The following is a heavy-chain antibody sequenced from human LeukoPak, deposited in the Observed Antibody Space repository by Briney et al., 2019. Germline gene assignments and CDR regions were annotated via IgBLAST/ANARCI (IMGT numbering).Heavy chain of an antibody. D-gene: IGHD1-26*01. Sequence: GGSLRLSCAASGFTFSRYWMHWVRHAPGKGLVWVSRISTDGSSTSYPDSVKGRFIISRDDAKNTQYLQMNSLRAEDTAVYYCARPLLGATFAFDIWGRGTMVTVSS. CDR3: ARPLLGATFAFDI. J-gene: IGHJ3*02. V-gene: IGHV3-74*01. CDR2: ISTDGSST. CDR1: GFTFSRYW.